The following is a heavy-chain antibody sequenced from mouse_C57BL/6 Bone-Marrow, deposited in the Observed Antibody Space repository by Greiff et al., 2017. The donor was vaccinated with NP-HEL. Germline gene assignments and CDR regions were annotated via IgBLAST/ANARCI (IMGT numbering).Heavy chain of an antibody. V-gene: IGHV6-3*01. CDR1: GFTFSNYW. J-gene: IGHJ1*03. D-gene: IGHD3-2*02. CDR3: TRQLRRYWYFDV. Sequence: EVQLQESGGGLVQPGGSMKLSCVASGFTFSNYWMNWVRQSPEKGLEWVAQIRLKSDNYATHYAESVKGSFTISRDDSKSSVYLQMNNVRAEDTGIYYCTRQLRRYWYFDVWGTGTTVTVSS. CDR2: IRLKSDNYAT.